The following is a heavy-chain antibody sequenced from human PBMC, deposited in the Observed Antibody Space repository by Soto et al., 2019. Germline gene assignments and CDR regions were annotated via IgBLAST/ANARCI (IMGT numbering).Heavy chain of an antibody. V-gene: IGHV3-74*01. J-gene: IGHJ6*02. CDR1: GFTFNYYW. Sequence: HPGGSLRLSCAASGFTFNYYWMHWVRQAPGQGLVWVSHIHSDGSSTTYADSVKGRFTISRDNAKNTLYLQMNSLRAEDTALYYCAKGRSYYYYYGVDVWGQGTTVTVSS. CDR3: AKGRSYYYYYGVDV. CDR2: IHSDGSST.